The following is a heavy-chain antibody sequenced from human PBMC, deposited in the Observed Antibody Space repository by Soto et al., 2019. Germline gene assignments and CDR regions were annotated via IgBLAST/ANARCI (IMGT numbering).Heavy chain of an antibody. J-gene: IGHJ5*02. CDR1: GCPFSSYA. V-gene: IGHV1-69*05. CDR3: ARDIVVVPAAIGYNWFDP. Sequence: SVKVSCKASGCPFSSYAISWVRHAPGQGLEWMGGIIPIFGTANYAQKFQGRVTITTDTSTSTAYMELRSLRSDDTAVYYCARDIVVVPAAIGYNWFDPWGQGTLVTVSS. D-gene: IGHD2-2*01. CDR2: IIPIFGTA.